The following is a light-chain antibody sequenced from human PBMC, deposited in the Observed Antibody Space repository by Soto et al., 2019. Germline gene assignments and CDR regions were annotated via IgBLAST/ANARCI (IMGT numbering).Light chain of an antibody. Sequence: DIQMTQSPSTLSASVGDRVTITCRASQGISSWLAWYQQKPGKAPKLLIYKASSLESGVPSRFSGSGSGTEFTLTISSLQPDDFATYYCQQYNTLRYTFGQGTKVDIK. CDR2: KAS. V-gene: IGKV1-5*03. J-gene: IGKJ2*01. CDR1: QGISSW. CDR3: QQYNTLRYT.